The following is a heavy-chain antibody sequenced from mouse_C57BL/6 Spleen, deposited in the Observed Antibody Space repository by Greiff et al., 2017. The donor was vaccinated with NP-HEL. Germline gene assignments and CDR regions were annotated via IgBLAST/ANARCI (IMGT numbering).Heavy chain of an antibody. CDR2: ISYDGSN. D-gene: IGHD1-1*01. CDR1: GYSITSGYY. Sequence: EVHLVESGPGLVKPSQSLSLTCSVTGYSITSGYYWNWIRQFPGNKLEWMGYISYDGSNNYNPSLKNRISITRDTSKNQFFLKLNSVTTEDTATYYCARADYYGSSCYAMDYWGQGTSVTVSS. CDR3: ARADYYGSSCYAMDY. V-gene: IGHV3-6*01. J-gene: IGHJ4*01.